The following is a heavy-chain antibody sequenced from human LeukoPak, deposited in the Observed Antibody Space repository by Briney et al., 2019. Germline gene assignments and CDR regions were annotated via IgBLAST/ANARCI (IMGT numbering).Heavy chain of an antibody. CDR3: ARVYKWGYQLLYYFDY. V-gene: IGHV4-34*01. D-gene: IGHD2-2*01. CDR1: GFTFSNYA. Sequence: RPGGSLRLSCAASGFTFSNYAMSWIRQPPGKGLEGIGEINHSGSTNYNSSLKSRVTISVDTSKNQFSLKLSSVTAADTAVYYCARVYKWGYQLLYYFDYWGQGTLVTVSS. J-gene: IGHJ4*02. CDR2: INHSGST.